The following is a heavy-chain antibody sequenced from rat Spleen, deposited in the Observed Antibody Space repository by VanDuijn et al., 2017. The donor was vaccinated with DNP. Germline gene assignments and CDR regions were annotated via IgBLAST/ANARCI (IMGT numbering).Heavy chain of an antibody. J-gene: IGHJ1*01. CDR1: GFIFSNYG. CDR3: ARGIITTLAYWSFDF. V-gene: IGHV5-19*01. CDR2: ISPSGGST. Sequence: EVQLVESGGGLVQPGRSLKLSCAASGFIFSNYGMHWIRQAPTKGLEWVASISPSGGSTYYRDSVKGRFTISRDNAKSSLYLQMDSLRSEDTATYYCARGIITTLAYWSFDFWGPGTMVTVSS. D-gene: IGHD1-6*01.